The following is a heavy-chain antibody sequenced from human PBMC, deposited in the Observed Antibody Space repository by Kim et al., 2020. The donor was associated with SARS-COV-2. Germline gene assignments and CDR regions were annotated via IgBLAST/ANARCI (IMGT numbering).Heavy chain of an antibody. D-gene: IGHD3-10*01. CDR2: IDPSDSYT. Sequence: GESLKISCKGSGYSFTSYWNSWVRQMPGKGLGWMGRIDPSDSYTNYSPSFQGHVTISADKSISTAYLQWSSLKASDTAMYYCARGTMVRGVIKSYYYGMDVWCQGTTVTVSS. CDR3: ARGTMVRGVIKSYYYGMDV. J-gene: IGHJ6*02. CDR1: GYSFTSYW. V-gene: IGHV5-10-1*01.